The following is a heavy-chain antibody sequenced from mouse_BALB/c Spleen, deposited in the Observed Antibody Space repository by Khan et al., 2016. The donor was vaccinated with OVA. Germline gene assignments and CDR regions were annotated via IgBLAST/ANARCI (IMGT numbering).Heavy chain of an antibody. CDR3: ARDYGSLYWYFDV. D-gene: IGHD1-1*01. Sequence: VQLQQSGPGLVKPSQTVSLTCTVTGISITSGNYRWSWIRQFPGNKLEWIGNIYYSGTVTYNPSLTSRTTITRDTSKNQFFLEMNSLTAEDTATYYGARDYGSLYWYFDVWGAGTTVTVSS. CDR2: IYYSGTV. J-gene: IGHJ1*01. CDR1: GISITSGNYR. V-gene: IGHV3-5*02.